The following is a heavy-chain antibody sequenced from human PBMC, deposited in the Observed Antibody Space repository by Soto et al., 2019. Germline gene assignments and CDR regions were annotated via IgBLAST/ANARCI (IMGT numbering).Heavy chain of an antibody. CDR1: GFTVSSNY. J-gene: IGHJ4*02. D-gene: IGHD2-2*02. V-gene: IGHV3-53*02. CDR2: IFSGGTT. Sequence: EVQLVETGGGVIQPGGSLRLSCAASGFTVSSNYMSWVRQAPGRGLEWVSTIFSGGTTHYADSVKGRFTISRDSSKNTLYLQMNRLRAADTAIYDCARETVPPTYHYYDCWGQGTLVTVSS. CDR3: ARETVPPTYHYYDC.